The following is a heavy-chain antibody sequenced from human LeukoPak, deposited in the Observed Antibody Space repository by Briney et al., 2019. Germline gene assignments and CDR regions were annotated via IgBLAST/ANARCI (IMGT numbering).Heavy chain of an antibody. Sequence: SETLSLTCTVSGGSISSFYWSWIRQPPGKGLEFLGYVYYSENTNNNFSLKSRVAISLDTSKNQFSLKLSSVTAADTAVYYCARQRCLGSSCHLDYWGQGTLVTVPS. CDR3: ARQRCLGSSCHLDY. J-gene: IGHJ4*02. V-gene: IGHV4-59*08. CDR2: VYYSENT. D-gene: IGHD6-13*01. CDR1: GGSISSFY.